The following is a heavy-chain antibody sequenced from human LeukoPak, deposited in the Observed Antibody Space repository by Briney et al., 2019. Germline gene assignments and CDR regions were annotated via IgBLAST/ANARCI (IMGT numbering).Heavy chain of an antibody. CDR2: ISSSSSYI. D-gene: IGHD3-22*01. CDR3: ARDSVPYYYDSSGLPPD. CDR1: GFTISSYS. Sequence: GGSLRLSCAASGFTISSYSMNWVRQAPGKGLEWVSSISSSSSYIYYADSVKGRFTISRDNAKNSLYLQMNSLRAEDTAVYYCARDSVPYYYDSSGLPPDWGQGTLVTVSS. V-gene: IGHV3-21*01. J-gene: IGHJ4*02.